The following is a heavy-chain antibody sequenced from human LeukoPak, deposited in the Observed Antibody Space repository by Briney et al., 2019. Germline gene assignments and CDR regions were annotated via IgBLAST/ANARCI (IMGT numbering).Heavy chain of an antibody. Sequence: PGGSLRLSCAASGFILRTYWMSWVRQAPGKGLEGVANIKQDGSEIFYGDSVKGRFTISRENAENSMYLHMNSLRDDDTAIYYCARNIFITIGLAAGVFDSWGQGALVTVSS. CDR3: ARNIFITIGLAAGVFDS. J-gene: IGHJ4*02. D-gene: IGHD6-19*01. CDR2: IKQDGSEI. CDR1: GFILRTYW. V-gene: IGHV3-7*01.